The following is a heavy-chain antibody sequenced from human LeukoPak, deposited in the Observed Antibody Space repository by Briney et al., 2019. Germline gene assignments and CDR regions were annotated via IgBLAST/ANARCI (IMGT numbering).Heavy chain of an antibody. CDR1: GFTFSSYT. D-gene: IGHD3-22*01. CDR2: ISGSGGNT. Sequence: GGSLRPSCAASGFTFSSYTISWVRQAPGKGLEWVSAISGSGGNTYYADSVKGRFTISRDNSKNTLFLQMNSLRAEDTAVYYCAREDRITMIAVAYFDYWGQGSLVTVSS. V-gene: IGHV3-23*01. CDR3: AREDRITMIAVAYFDY. J-gene: IGHJ4*02.